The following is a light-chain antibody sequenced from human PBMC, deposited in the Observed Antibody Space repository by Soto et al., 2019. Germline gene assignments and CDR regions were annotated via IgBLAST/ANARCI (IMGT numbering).Light chain of an antibody. CDR1: QSISSW. V-gene: IGKV1-5*01. CDR2: DAS. CDR3: QQSDNYKPLT. J-gene: IGKJ4*01. Sequence: DIQMTQSPSTLSASVGDRVTITCRASQSISSWLAWYQQKPGKAPKLLIFDASSLESGTPSRFSGRRSGTQFTLTINGLQPDDFATYYCQQSDNYKPLTFGGGTKVDIK.